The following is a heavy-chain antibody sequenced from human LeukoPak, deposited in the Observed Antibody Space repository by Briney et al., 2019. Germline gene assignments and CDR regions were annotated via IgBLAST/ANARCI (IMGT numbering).Heavy chain of an antibody. D-gene: IGHD3-22*01. V-gene: IGHV3-23*01. J-gene: IGHJ4*02. CDR2: ITGSGGST. Sequence: GGSLRLSCAASGFTFSTYVVNWVRQAPGKGLEWVSTITGSGGSTYYADSVKGRFTISRDNSKNTLYLQMSSLRVEDTAVYYCAKDRGRYYDSSGHYWGYYFGSWGQGILVTVST. CDR1: GFTFSTYV. CDR3: AKDRGRYYDSSGHYWGYYFGS.